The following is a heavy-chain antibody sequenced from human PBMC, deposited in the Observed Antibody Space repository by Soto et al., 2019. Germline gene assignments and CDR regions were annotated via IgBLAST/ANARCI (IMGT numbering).Heavy chain of an antibody. D-gene: IGHD3-3*01. Sequence: GGSLRLSCAASGFTFSSYWMSWVRQAPGKGLEWVANIKQDGSEKYYVDSVKGRFTISRDNAKNSLYLQMNSLRAEDTAVYYCARVRQVLRFLEWLLPHPDYWGQGTLVTVSS. CDR2: IKQDGSEK. CDR1: GFTFSSYW. J-gene: IGHJ4*02. V-gene: IGHV3-7*03. CDR3: ARVRQVLRFLEWLLPHPDY.